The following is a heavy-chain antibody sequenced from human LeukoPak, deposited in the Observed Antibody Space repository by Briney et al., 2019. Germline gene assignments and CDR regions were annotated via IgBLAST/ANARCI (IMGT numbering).Heavy chain of an antibody. J-gene: IGHJ6*03. V-gene: IGHV3-23*01. D-gene: IGHD5-12*01. CDR2: ISGSGGST. Sequence: GGSLRLSCAASRFTFSSYAMSWVRQAPGKGLEWVSTISGSGGSTYYADSVKGRFTISRDNAKISLYLQMYSLRAEDTAVYYCARGPDIVATIDYYMDVWGKGTTVTVSS. CDR3: ARGPDIVATIDYYMDV. CDR1: RFTFSSYA.